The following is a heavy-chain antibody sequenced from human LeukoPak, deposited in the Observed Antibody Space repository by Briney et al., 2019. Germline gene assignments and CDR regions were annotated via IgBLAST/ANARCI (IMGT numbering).Heavy chain of an antibody. CDR2: INHSGST. D-gene: IGHD2-8*01. J-gene: IGHJ3*02. Sequence: PSETLSLTCAVYGGSFSGYYWSWIRQPPGKGLEWIGEINHSGSTNYNPSLKSRVTISVDTSKNQFSLKLSSVTAADTTVYYCARAHRLYAFDIWGQGTMVTVSS. V-gene: IGHV4-34*01. CDR3: ARAHRLYAFDI. CDR1: GGSFSGYY.